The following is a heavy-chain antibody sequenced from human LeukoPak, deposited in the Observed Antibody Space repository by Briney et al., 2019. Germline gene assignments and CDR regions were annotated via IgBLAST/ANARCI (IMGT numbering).Heavy chain of an antibody. D-gene: IGHD6-19*01. CDR3: AKDLGSGPAGVLDY. V-gene: IGHV3-30*18. CDR2: ISYDGSNK. CDR1: GFTFSSYG. J-gene: IGHJ4*02. Sequence: GGSLRLSCAASGFTFSSYGMHWVRQAPGKGLEWVAVISYDGSNKYYADSVKGRFTISRDNSKNTLYLQMNSLRAEDTAVYYCAKDLGSGPAGVLDYWGQGAPVTVSS.